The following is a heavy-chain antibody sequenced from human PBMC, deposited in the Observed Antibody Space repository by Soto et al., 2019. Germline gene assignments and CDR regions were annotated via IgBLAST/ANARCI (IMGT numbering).Heavy chain of an antibody. J-gene: IGHJ6*03. CDR2: IYYSGST. D-gene: IGHD3-10*01. CDR3: ARLGSGSGSRYYYYYYMDV. V-gene: IGHV4-39*01. CDR1: GGSISSSSYY. Sequence: QLQLQESGPGLVKPSETLSLTCTVSGGSISSSSYYWGWIRQPPGKGLEWIGSIYYSGSTYYNPSLKSRVTISVDTAKNQFSLKLSSVTAAYTAVYYCARLGSGSGSRYYYYYYMDVWGKGTTVTVSS.